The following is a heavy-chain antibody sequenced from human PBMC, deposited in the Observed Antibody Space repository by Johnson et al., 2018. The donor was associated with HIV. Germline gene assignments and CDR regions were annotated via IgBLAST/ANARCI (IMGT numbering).Heavy chain of an antibody. J-gene: IGHJ3*02. CDR2: IRYDGSNK. Sequence: QVQLVESGGGLVQPGRSLRLSCAASGLTFSTYGMHWVRQAPGKGLEWVAFIRYDGSNKYYADSVNGRFTISRDNSKNTLYLQMNSLRAEDTAVYYCAKDLSDSSGYHDAFDIWGQGTMVTVSS. D-gene: IGHD3-22*01. V-gene: IGHV3-30*02. CDR3: AKDLSDSSGYHDAFDI. CDR1: GLTFSTYG.